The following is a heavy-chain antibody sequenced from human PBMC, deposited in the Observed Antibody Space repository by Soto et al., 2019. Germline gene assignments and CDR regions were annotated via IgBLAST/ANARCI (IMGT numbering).Heavy chain of an antibody. CDR3: AREKVGANDY. V-gene: IGHV1-8*01. Sequence: QVQLVQSGAEVKNPGASEQVSCEASGYTFTSYDINWVRQATGQGLEWMGWMNPNSGNTGYAQKFQGRVTMTRNTSISTAYMELNSLRSEDTDVYYCAREKVGANDYWGQGTLVTVSS. CDR2: MNPNSGNT. D-gene: IGHD1-26*01. J-gene: IGHJ4*02. CDR1: GYTFTSYD.